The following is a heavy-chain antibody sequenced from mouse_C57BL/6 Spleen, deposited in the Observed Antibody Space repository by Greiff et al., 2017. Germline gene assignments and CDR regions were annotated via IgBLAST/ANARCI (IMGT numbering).Heavy chain of an antibody. Sequence: QVQLQQSGAELMKPGASVKLSCKATGYTFTGYWIEWVKQRPGHGLEWIGEILPGSGSTNYNEKFKGKATFTADTSSTTSYMQLSSLTTADSAIYYCARLDYYGSSYVRYFDVWGTGTTVTVSS. J-gene: IGHJ1*03. V-gene: IGHV1-9*01. CDR2: ILPGSGST. CDR1: GYTFTGYW. D-gene: IGHD1-1*01. CDR3: ARLDYYGSSYVRYFDV.